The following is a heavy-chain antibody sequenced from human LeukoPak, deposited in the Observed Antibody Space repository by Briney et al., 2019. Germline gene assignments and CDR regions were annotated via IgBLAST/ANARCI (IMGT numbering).Heavy chain of an antibody. D-gene: IGHD3-22*01. V-gene: IGHV3-30*04. J-gene: IGHJ4*02. CDR1: GFTFSSYA. Sequence: PGGSLRLSCAASGFTFSSYAMHWVRQAPGKGLEWVAVISYDGSNKYYADSVKGRFTISRDNSKNTLYLQMNSLRAEDTAVYYCARAGITMIVVVTDIDYWGQGTLVTVSS. CDR2: ISYDGSNK. CDR3: ARAGITMIVVVTDIDY.